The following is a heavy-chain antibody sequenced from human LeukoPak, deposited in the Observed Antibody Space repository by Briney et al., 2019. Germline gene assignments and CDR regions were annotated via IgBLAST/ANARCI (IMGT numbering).Heavy chain of an antibody. V-gene: IGHV3-64*01. J-gene: IGHJ4*02. CDR2: ISSNGGST. Sequence: PGGSLRLSCAASGFTFSSYAMHWVRQAPGKGLEYVSAISSNGGSTYYANSVKGRFTISRDNSKNTLYLQMGSLRAEDMAVYYCARESNYYGSGNMYDYWGQGTPVTVSS. CDR3: ARESNYYGSGNMYDY. D-gene: IGHD3-10*01. CDR1: GFTFSSYA.